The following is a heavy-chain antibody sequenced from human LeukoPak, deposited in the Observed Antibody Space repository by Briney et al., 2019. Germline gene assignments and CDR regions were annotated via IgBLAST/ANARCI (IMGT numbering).Heavy chain of an antibody. V-gene: IGHV4-4*07. Sequence: PSETLSLTCTVSGGTINNYYRSWIRQPAGKGLEWIGRIYTSGSTNYNPSLKSRVTMSVDTSKNQFSLNLNSVAAADTAVYYCARGISSTWYPYFDYWGRGTLVTVSA. CDR2: IYTSGST. CDR1: GGTINNYY. J-gene: IGHJ4*02. D-gene: IGHD6-13*01. CDR3: ARGISSTWYPYFDY.